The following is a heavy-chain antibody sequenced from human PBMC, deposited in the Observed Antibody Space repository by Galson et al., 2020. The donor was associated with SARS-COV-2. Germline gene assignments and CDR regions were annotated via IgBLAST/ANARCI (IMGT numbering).Heavy chain of an antibody. Sequence: SETLSLTCAVSGYSVSTTNYWGWVRLAPGKGLEWIGSIYPNGRTYYNPSLESRVTISVDTSRNQFSLTLASVTVADTAFYYCARQGVNMIVLVTVPGWFFDLWGRGTLVTVSS. CDR1: GYSVSTTNY. D-gene: IGHD2-21*02. V-gene: IGHV4-38-2*01. CDR3: ARQGVNMIVLVTVPGWFFDL. J-gene: IGHJ2*01. CDR2: IYPNGRT.